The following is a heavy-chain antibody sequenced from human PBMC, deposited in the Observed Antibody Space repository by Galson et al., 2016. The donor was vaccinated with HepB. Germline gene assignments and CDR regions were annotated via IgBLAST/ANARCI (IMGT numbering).Heavy chain of an antibody. J-gene: IGHJ6*03. CDR2: IGGSDGVT. CDR3: AKHQGWEYENYFMDV. CDR1: GFTFGDFA. D-gene: IGHD1-26*01. Sequence: SLRLSCAASGFTFGDFAMTWVRQAPGKGLEWVSSIGGSDGVTFYGDSVKGRFTISRDNSKSTLYLEMSSLRAEDTAVYYGAKHQGWEYENYFMDVWGKGTTVIVSS. V-gene: IGHV3-23*01.